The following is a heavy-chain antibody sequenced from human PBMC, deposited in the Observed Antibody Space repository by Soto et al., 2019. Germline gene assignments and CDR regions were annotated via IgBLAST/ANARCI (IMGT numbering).Heavy chain of an antibody. CDR3: ARATDRYDFWSGYPYYYYYMDV. J-gene: IGHJ6*03. D-gene: IGHD3-3*01. CDR1: GFTFSSYW. Sequence: GGSLRLSCAASGFTFSSYWMSWVRQAPGKGLEWVANIKQDGSEKYYVDSVKGRFTISRDNAKNSLYLQMNSLRAEDTAVYYCARATDRYDFWSGYPYYYYYMDVWGKGTTVTVSS. CDR2: IKQDGSEK. V-gene: IGHV3-7*01.